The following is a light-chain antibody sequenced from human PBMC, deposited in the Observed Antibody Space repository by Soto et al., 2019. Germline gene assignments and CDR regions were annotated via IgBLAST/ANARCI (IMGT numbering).Light chain of an antibody. CDR1: QSVSSSY. CDR2: GAS. J-gene: IGKJ1*01. CDR3: QHHGA. V-gene: IGKV3-20*01. Sequence: EIVLTQSPGTLSLSPGERATLSCRASQSVSSSYLAWYQQKPGQAPRLLIYGASSRATGIPDRFSGSGSGTDFTLTISRLEPEDFAVYYCQHHGAFGQGTKVAIK.